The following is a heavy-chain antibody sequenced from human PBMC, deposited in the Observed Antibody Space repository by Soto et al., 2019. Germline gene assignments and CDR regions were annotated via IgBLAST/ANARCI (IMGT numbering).Heavy chain of an antibody. D-gene: IGHD6-13*01. V-gene: IGHV1-24*01. CDR3: ATPTSIAAAGTPYYYYGMDV. J-gene: IGHJ6*02. Sequence: QVQLVQSGAEVKKPGASVKVSCKVSGYTLTELSMHWVRQAPGKGLEWMGGFDPEDGETIYAQKFQGRVTMTEDTSTDQAYMELSSLRSEDTAVYYCATPTSIAAAGTPYYYYGMDVWGQGTTVTVSS. CDR1: GYTLTELS. CDR2: FDPEDGET.